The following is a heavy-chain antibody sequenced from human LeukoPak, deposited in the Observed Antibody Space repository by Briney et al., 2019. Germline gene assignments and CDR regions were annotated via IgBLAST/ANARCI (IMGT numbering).Heavy chain of an antibody. V-gene: IGHV3-30*02. Sequence: GGSLRLSCAASAFTFSTYGMHWVRQAPGKGLEWVAFIRYDGVNKYYADSVKGRFTISRDNSKNTLYLQMNSLRAEDTAVYYCAKADRRWATYYYDTSGYYYDYWGQGTLVTVSS. CDR1: AFTFSTYG. J-gene: IGHJ4*02. CDR3: AKADRRWATYYYDTSGYYYDY. CDR2: IRYDGVNK. D-gene: IGHD3-22*01.